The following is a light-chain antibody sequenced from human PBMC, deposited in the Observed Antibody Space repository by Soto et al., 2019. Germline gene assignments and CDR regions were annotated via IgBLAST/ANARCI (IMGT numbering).Light chain of an antibody. V-gene: IGLV2-8*01. J-gene: IGLJ1*01. CDR3: SSDAGSNIFV. CDR2: EVS. CDR1: SSDVGAYNY. Sequence: QSVLTQPPSASGSPGQSVTISCTGTSSDVGAYNYVSWHQQHPGKAPKLMIYEVSKRPSGVPDRFSGSKSGNTASLTVSGLQAEDEADYYCSSDAGSNIFVFGTGTKLTVL.